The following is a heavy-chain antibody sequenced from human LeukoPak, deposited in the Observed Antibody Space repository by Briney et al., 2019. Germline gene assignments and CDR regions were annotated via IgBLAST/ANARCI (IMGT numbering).Heavy chain of an antibody. CDR1: GGTFSSYA. CDR2: INPNSGGT. D-gene: IGHD3-3*01. CDR3: ARSYPSGYYYYGMDV. J-gene: IGHJ6*02. V-gene: IGHV1-2*06. Sequence: ASVKVSCKASGGTFSSYAISWVRQAPGQGLEWMGRINPNSGGTNYAQKFQGRVTMTRDTSISTAYMELSRLRSDDTAVYYCARSYPSGYYYYGMDVWGQGTTVTVSS.